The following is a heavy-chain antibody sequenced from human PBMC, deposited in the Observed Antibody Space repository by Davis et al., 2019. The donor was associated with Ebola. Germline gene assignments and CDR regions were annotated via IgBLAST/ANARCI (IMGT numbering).Heavy chain of an antibody. D-gene: IGHD3-9*01. Sequence: MPSETLSLTCAVSGGSISSGGYSWSWIRQPPGKGLEWIGYIYHSGSTYYNPSLKSRVTISVDRSKNQFSLKLSSVTAADTAVYYCASGVLRYFDWLIDYWGQGTLVTVSS. V-gene: IGHV4-30-2*01. J-gene: IGHJ4*02. CDR2: IYHSGST. CDR3: ASGVLRYFDWLIDY. CDR1: GGSISSGGYS.